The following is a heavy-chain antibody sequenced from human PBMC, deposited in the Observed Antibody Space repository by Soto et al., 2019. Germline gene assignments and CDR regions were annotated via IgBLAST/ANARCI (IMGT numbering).Heavy chain of an antibody. J-gene: IGHJ2*01. Sequence: QVHLQESGPGLVKPSETLSLTCTVSGGSISGYYWSWIRQSPGKGLEWIGYIYYSGSTNYNPSLKSRVTMSLDTSKNQLSLKLSSVTAADTAVYYCARLRAMVTWYFDLWGRGTLVTVSS. CDR3: ARLRAMVTWYFDL. CDR2: IYYSGST. CDR1: GGSISGYY. V-gene: IGHV4-59*08. D-gene: IGHD5-18*01.